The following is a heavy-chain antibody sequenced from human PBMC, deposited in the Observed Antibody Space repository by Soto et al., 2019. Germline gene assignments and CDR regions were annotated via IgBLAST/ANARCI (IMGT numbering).Heavy chain of an antibody. J-gene: IGHJ4*02. D-gene: IGHD2-8*01. CDR2: IKQDGSEK. CDR1: GFTFSSYW. CDR3: ARGHDVVRVPLAIRVAYFDY. V-gene: IGHV3-7*01. Sequence: PGGSLRLSCAASGFTFSSYWMSWVRQAPGKGLEWVANIKQDGSEKYYVDSVKGRFTISRDNAKNSLYLQMNSLRAEDTAVYFCARGHDVVRVPLAIRVAYFDYWGQGAVVTVPS.